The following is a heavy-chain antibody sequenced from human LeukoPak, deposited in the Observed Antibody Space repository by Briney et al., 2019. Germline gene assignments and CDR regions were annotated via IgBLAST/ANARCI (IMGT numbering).Heavy chain of an antibody. Sequence: GGSLRLSCAASGFTISTYGMSWIRQAPGKGLEWVSSISGGTTYYADSVKGRFTISRDNSKNTVSLQMNSLRAEDTAVYYCAKSVYHSGNYWGQGTLVTVSS. CDR3: AKSVYHSGNY. CDR1: GFTISTYG. V-gene: IGHV3-23*01. J-gene: IGHJ4*02. CDR2: ISGGTT. D-gene: IGHD3-10*01.